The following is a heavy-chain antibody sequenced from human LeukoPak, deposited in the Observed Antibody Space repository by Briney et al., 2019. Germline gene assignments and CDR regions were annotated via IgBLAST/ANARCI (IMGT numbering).Heavy chain of an antibody. V-gene: IGHV1-69*05. CDR2: IIPIFGTA. J-gene: IGHJ5*02. D-gene: IGHD2-2*01. CDR1: GGTFSSYA. CDR3: ARDEGVPPNWFDP. Sequence: SVKVSCKASGGTFSSYAISWVRQAPGQGLEWMGRIIPIFGTANYAQKFQGRVTITTDESTSTAYLELSSLRSEDTAVYYCARDEGVPPNWFDPWGQGTLVTVSS.